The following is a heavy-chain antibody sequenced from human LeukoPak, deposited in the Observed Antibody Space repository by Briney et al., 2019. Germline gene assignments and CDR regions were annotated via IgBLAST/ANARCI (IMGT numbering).Heavy chain of an antibody. CDR2: IWYDGSNK. Sequence: GRSLRLSCAASGFTFSSYGMHWVRQAPGKGLEWVAVIWYDGSNKYYADSVKGRFTISRDNSKNTLYLQMNSLRAEDTAVYYCARDRGYSSSYFQHWGEGTLVTVSS. D-gene: IGHD6-6*01. V-gene: IGHV3-33*01. CDR1: GFTFSSYG. CDR3: ARDRGYSSSYFQH. J-gene: IGHJ1*01.